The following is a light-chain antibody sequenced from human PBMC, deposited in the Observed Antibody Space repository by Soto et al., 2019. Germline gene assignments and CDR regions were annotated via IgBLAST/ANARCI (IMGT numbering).Light chain of an antibody. Sequence: QSALTQPASLSGSPGQSITISCTGTSSDIGGSKYVSWYQQHPGKAPKLMIYEVTYRPSGVSDRFSGSKSGNTASLTVSGRQAEDEAAYYCSSYTSSGTLYVFGTGTKLTVL. CDR2: EVT. J-gene: IGLJ1*01. CDR3: SSYTSSGTLYV. CDR1: SSDIGGSKY. V-gene: IGLV2-14*01.